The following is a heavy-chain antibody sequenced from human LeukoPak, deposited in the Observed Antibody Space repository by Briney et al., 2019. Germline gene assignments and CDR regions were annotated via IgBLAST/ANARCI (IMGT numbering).Heavy chain of an antibody. CDR3: ASFSSGWYEVDY. V-gene: IGHV1-8*01. CDR2: MNPNSGNT. CDR1: GYTFTSYD. Sequence: ASVTVSFTASGYTFTSYDINWVRQTTGQGLEWMGWMNPNSGNTGYAQKFQGRVTMTRNTSISTAYMELSSLRSEDTAVYYCASFSSGWYEVDYWGQGTLVTVSS. J-gene: IGHJ4*02. D-gene: IGHD6-19*01.